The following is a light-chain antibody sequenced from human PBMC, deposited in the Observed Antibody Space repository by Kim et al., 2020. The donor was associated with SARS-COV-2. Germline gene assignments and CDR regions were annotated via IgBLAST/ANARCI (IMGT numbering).Light chain of an antibody. CDR2: DAS. CDR3: QQRGDFPT. Sequence: EIVLTQSPATLSLSPGEGATLSCRASQSVGTYLAWYQQKPGQAPRLLIYDASTRAAGIPARFSGSGSGTDFTLTISSLEPEDFAVYYCQQRGDFPTFGGVTKVDIK. J-gene: IGKJ4*01. V-gene: IGKV3-11*01. CDR1: QSVGTY.